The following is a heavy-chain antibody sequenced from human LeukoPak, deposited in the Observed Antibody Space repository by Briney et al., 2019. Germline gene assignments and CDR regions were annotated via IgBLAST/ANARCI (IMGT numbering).Heavy chain of an antibody. Sequence: GGSLRLSCAASGFTFSAFAMTWVRQAPGKGLEWVSTITSDGDNTYSADSVKGRITFSRDNSKNTLYLQMNSLRAEDTAVYYCAKLVGATTRFDYWGQGTLVTVSS. D-gene: IGHD1-26*01. CDR1: GFTFSAFA. CDR2: ITSDGDNT. CDR3: AKLVGATTRFDY. J-gene: IGHJ4*02. V-gene: IGHV3-23*01.